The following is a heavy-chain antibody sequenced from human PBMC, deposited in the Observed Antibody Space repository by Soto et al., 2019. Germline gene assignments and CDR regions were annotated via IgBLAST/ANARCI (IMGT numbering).Heavy chain of an antibody. V-gene: IGHV3-30*04. CDR3: AKDSIGSGGGYIDY. Sequence: PGGSLRLSCAASGFSFSDHALHWVRQAPGKGLEWVAVISYDGMNKRYADSVKGRFTISRDNSKNILNLQVNSLRVEDTAVFYCAKDSIGSGGGYIDYWGQGTLVTVSS. CDR1: GFSFSDHA. CDR2: ISYDGMNK. D-gene: IGHD3-10*01. J-gene: IGHJ4*02.